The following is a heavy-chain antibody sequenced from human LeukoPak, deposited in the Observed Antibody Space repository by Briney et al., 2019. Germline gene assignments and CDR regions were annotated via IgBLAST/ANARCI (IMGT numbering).Heavy chain of an antibody. V-gene: IGHV4-59*12. CDR1: GGSISSYY. J-gene: IGHJ4*02. CDR3: SQTRYSSSWYDY. Sequence: SETLSLTCTVSGGSISSYYWSWIRQPPGKGLEWIGYIYYSGSTNYNPSLKSRVTISVDTSKNQFSLKLSSVTAADTAVYYCSQTRYSSSWYDYWGQGTLVTVSS. D-gene: IGHD6-13*01. CDR2: IYYSGST.